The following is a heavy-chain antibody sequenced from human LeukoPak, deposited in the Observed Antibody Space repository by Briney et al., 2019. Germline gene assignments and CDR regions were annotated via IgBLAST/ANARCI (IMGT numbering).Heavy chain of an antibody. V-gene: IGHV1-2*02. D-gene: IGHD3-22*01. CDR2: TNPNSGGT. J-gene: IGHJ3*02. CDR3: ARAILLPQGGAFDI. CDR1: GYTFTGYY. Sequence: HWASVKVSCKASGYTFTGYYMHWVRQAPGQGLEWMGWTNPNSGGTNYAQKFQGRVTMTRDTSISTAYMELSRLRSDDTAVYYCARAILLPQGGAFDIWGQGTMVTVSS.